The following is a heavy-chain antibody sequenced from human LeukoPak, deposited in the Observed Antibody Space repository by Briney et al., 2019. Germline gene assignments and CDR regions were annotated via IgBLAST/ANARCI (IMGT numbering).Heavy chain of an antibody. CDR3: IRDGIGGSYFY. Sequence: PGGSLRLSCAASGFTFSSYWMHWVRQAPGKGLVWVARINTDGNTTSYSESVKGRFTISRDTAKNTLYVLMNSLRAEDTAVYYCIRDGIGGSYFYWGQGTLVTVSS. CDR1: GFTFSSYW. V-gene: IGHV3-74*01. J-gene: IGHJ4*02. D-gene: IGHD1-26*01. CDR2: INTDGNTT.